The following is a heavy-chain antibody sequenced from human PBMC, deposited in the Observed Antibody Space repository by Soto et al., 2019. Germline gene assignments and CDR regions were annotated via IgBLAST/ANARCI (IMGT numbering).Heavy chain of an antibody. Sequence: ASVKVSCKASGGTFSSYAISWVRQAPGQGLEWMGGIIPIFGTANYAQKFQGGGTITPDESTSTAYMELSSLRSEDTAVYYCARGRTYYYDSSGYSAVDYWGQGTLVTVSS. CDR1: GGTFSSYA. D-gene: IGHD3-22*01. J-gene: IGHJ4*02. CDR2: IIPIFGTA. CDR3: ARGRTYYYDSSGYSAVDY. V-gene: IGHV1-69*13.